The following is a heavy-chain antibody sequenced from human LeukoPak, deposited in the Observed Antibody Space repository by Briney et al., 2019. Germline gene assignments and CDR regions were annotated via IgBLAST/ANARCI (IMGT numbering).Heavy chain of an antibody. CDR1: GFTFSSYD. D-gene: IGHD1-26*01. CDR2: VYGGGST. CDR3: AKANPLIVGARAGGPINF. V-gene: IGHV3-53*05. J-gene: IGHJ3*01. Sequence: GGSLRLSCAASGFTFSSYDMSWVRQAPGKGLEWVSVVYGGGSTYYADSVKGRFTISRDNSKNSLYLQMNSLRTEDTAVYYCAKANPLIVGARAGGPINFWGQGTMVTVSS.